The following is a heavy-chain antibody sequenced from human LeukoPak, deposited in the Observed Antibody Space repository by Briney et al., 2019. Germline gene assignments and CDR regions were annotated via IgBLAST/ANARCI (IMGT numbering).Heavy chain of an antibody. V-gene: IGHV3-66*02. Sequence: GGSLRLSCAASGFTVSSNSMSWVRQAPGKGLEWVSVIYSGGSTYYAESVNGRFTVSRDNSKNPLYLQMKSLRAEDTAGYYCARGGLAAAERDSYYYYYMDVWGKGTTVTVSS. CDR3: ARGGLAAAERDSYYYYYMDV. D-gene: IGHD6-13*01. CDR2: IYSGGST. CDR1: GFTVSSNS. J-gene: IGHJ6*03.